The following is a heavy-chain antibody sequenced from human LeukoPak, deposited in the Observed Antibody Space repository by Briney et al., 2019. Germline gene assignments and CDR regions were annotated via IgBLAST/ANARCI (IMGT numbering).Heavy chain of an antibody. V-gene: IGHV3-23*01. Sequence: GGSLRLSCAASGFTFSSYAMSWVRQAPGKGLEWVSAITGSGGSTYYADSVKGRFTISRDNSKNTLYLQMNSLRAEDTAVYYCAKKRVAVAGTHYFDYWGQGTLVTVSS. CDR1: GFTFSSYA. CDR2: ITGSGGST. J-gene: IGHJ4*02. CDR3: AKKRVAVAGTHYFDY. D-gene: IGHD6-19*01.